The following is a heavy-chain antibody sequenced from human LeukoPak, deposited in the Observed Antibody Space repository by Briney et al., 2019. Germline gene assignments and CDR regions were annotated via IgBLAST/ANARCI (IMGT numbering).Heavy chain of an antibody. J-gene: IGHJ6*03. V-gene: IGHV1-46*01. Sequence: ASVKVSCKASGYTFTSYYMHWVRQAPGQGLEWVGIINPSGGSTSYAQKFQGRVTMTRDMSTSTVYMELSSLRSEDTAVYYCARTGRWLRLGYYYYMDVWGKGTTVTVSS. CDR2: INPSGGST. CDR3: ARTGRWLRLGYYYYMDV. D-gene: IGHD5-24*01. CDR1: GYTFTSYY.